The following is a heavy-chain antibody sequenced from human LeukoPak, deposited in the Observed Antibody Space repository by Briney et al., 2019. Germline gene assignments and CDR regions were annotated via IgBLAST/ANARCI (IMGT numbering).Heavy chain of an antibody. CDR1: GFTFSSYW. CDR2: ITSDGSST. CDR3: SRGVGATDN. J-gene: IGHJ4*02. D-gene: IGHD1-26*01. Sequence: PGGSLRLSCAASGFTFSSYWMHWVRQAPGKGLEWVSRITSDGSSTSHADSVKGRFTTSRDNAKNTLYLQMNSLRAEDTAVYYCSRGVGATDNWGQGTLVTVSS. V-gene: IGHV3-74*01.